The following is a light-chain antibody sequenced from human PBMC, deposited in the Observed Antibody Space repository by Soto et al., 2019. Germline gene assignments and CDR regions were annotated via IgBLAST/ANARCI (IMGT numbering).Light chain of an antibody. CDR3: CSYAGSGTDNYV. J-gene: IGLJ1*01. V-gene: IGLV2-23*01. CDR1: SSDIGTYNL. CDR2: EGI. Sequence: QSALTQPASVSGSPGQSITISCTGTSSDIGTYNLVSWYQHYPGKAPKLMIYEGIKRPSGVSNRFSGSKSGNTAFLTLSGPQAEDEADYYCCSYAGSGTDNYVFGSGTKLTVL.